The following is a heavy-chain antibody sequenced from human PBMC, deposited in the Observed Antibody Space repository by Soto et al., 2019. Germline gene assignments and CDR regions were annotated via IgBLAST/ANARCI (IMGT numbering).Heavy chain of an antibody. CDR2: ISSGSSTI. Sequence: GGSLRLSCTASGFSFSNYDMNWVRQSPGKGLEWISYISSGSSTIQYADSVKGRFTISRDNAKNSLFLQMNSLRDEDTAMYYCARVNKGEGAAATNWGFDPWGQGALVTVSS. V-gene: IGHV3-48*02. J-gene: IGHJ5*02. D-gene: IGHD6-13*01. CDR1: GFSFSNYD. CDR3: ARVNKGEGAAATNWGFDP.